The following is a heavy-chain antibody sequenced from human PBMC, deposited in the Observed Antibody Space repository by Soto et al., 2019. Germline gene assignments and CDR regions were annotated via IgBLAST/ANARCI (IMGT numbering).Heavy chain of an antibody. CDR1: GGSISSYY. J-gene: IGHJ4*02. CDR3: ARSVNSSGWYSY. CDR2: IYYSGST. V-gene: IGHV4-59*01. D-gene: IGHD6-19*01. Sequence: QVQLQESGPGLVKPSETLSFTCTVSGGSISSYYWSWIRQPPGKGLEWIGYIYYSGSTNYNPSLKSRVTISVDTSKHQFSLKLSSVTAADTAVYYCARSVNSSGWYSYWGQGTLVTVSS.